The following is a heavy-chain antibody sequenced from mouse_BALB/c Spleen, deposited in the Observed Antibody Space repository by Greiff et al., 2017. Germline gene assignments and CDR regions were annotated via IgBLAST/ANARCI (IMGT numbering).Heavy chain of an antibody. V-gene: IGHV5-6-5*01. CDR1: GFTFSSYA. CDR2: ISSGGST. J-gene: IGHJ2*01. CDR3: ASGKGHFDY. Sequence: EVQLVESGGGLVKPGGSLKLSCAASGFTFSSYAMSWVRQTPEKRLEWVASISSGGSTYYPDSVKGRFTISRDNARNILYLQMSSLRSEDTAMYYCASGKGHFDYWGQGTTLTVSS.